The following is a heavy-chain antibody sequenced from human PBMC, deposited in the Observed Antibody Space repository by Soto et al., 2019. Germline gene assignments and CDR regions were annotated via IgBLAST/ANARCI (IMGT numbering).Heavy chain of an antibody. CDR3: ARLGGYSYGHAVVVY. Sequence: PSETLSLTCTVSGGSISSSSYYWGWIRQPPGKGLEWIGSIYYSGSTYYNPSLKSRVTISVDTSKNQFSLKLSSVTAADTAVYYRARLGGYSYGHAVVVYWGQGTLVTVSS. CDR1: GGSISSSSYY. D-gene: IGHD5-18*01. J-gene: IGHJ4*02. V-gene: IGHV4-39*01. CDR2: IYYSGST.